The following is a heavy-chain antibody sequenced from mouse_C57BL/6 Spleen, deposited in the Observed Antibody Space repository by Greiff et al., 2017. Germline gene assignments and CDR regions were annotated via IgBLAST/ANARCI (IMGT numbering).Heavy chain of an antibody. V-gene: IGHV3-6*01. J-gene: IGHJ1*03. CDR3: AGDEPWYFDV. Sequence: EVKLVESGPGLVKPSQSLSLTCSVTGYSITSGYYWNWIRQFPGNKLEWMGYISYDGSNNYNPSLKNRISITRDTSKNQFFLKLNSVTTEDTATYYCAGDEPWYFDVWGTGTTVTVSS. CDR2: ISYDGSN. D-gene: IGHD3-3*01. CDR1: GYSITSGYY.